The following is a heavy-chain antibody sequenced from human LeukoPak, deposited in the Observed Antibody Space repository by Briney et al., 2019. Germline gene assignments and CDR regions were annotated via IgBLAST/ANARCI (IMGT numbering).Heavy chain of an antibody. J-gene: IGHJ4*02. Sequence: SETLSLTCTVSGGSISSYYWTWIRQPPGKGXEWIGYIYYRGNTKYNPSLKSRVTLSVDTSKNQFSLKLNSVTAADTAVYYCARHAYNYDSSFDYWGQGTLVTVSS. CDR2: IYYRGNT. CDR1: GGSISSYY. CDR3: ARHAYNYDSSFDY. D-gene: IGHD3-22*01. V-gene: IGHV4-59*08.